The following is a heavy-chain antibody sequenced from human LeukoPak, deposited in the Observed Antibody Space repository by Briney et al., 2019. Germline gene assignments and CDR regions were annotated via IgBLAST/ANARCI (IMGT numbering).Heavy chain of an antibody. J-gene: IGHJ4*02. D-gene: IGHD2-15*01. CDR3: ARDIFYFDY. CDR1: GGSLSSASYY. Sequence: SETLSLTCTVSGGSLSSASYYWSWIRQPAGEGLEWIGRIYTSGRTTYNPSLQSRVTISVDTSKKQVSLTLDSVTAADTATYYCARDIFYFDYWGQGIQVTVSS. V-gene: IGHV4-61*02. CDR2: IYTSGRT.